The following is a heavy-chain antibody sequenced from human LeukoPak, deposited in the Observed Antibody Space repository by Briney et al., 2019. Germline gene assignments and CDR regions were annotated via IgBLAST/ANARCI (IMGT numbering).Heavy chain of an antibody. J-gene: IGHJ4*02. Sequence: SGGSLRLSCAASGFTFSSYAMHWVRQAPGKGLEYVSAISSNGGSTYYANSVKGRFTISRDNSKNTLYLQMGSPRAEDMAVYYCARATPSSSRPYYFDYWGQGTLVTVSS. CDR3: ARATPSSSRPYYFDY. D-gene: IGHD6-13*01. CDR2: ISSNGGST. V-gene: IGHV3-64*01. CDR1: GFTFSSYA.